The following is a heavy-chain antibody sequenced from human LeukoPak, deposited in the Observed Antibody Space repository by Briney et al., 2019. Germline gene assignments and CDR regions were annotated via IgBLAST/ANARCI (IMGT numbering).Heavy chain of an antibody. CDR1: GFTFSSRDW. Sequence: GGSLTLSCVASGFTFSSRDWMTWVRQAPGKGLEWVANIKQDGSEKNYVDSVKGRFTISRDNAKNTLYLQMNSLRVEDTAVYYCVRTHSSGYYYFDSWGQGTLVTVSS. V-gene: IGHV3-7*01. CDR3: VRTHSSGYYYFDS. CDR2: IKQDGSEK. D-gene: IGHD3-22*01. J-gene: IGHJ4*02.